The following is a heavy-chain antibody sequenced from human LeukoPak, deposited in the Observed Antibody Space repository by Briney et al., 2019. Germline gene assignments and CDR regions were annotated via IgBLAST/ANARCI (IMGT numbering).Heavy chain of an antibody. Sequence: SETLSLTCTVSGGSISSYYWSWIREPAGKGLEWIGRIYTSGSTNYNPSLKSRLTMSVDTSKNQFSLKLSSVTAADTAVYYCARDGFGGSSHNWFDPWGQGTLVTVSS. CDR1: GGSISSYY. V-gene: IGHV4-4*07. CDR2: IYTSGST. CDR3: ARDGFGGSSHNWFDP. J-gene: IGHJ5*02. D-gene: IGHD1-26*01.